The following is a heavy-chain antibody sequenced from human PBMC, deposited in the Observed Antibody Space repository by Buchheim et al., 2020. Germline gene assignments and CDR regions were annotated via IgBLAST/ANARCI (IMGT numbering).Heavy chain of an antibody. V-gene: IGHV4-39*01. J-gene: IGHJ2*01. CDR3: ARQTWMTSLVDWHFSL. CDR2: VSYTGST. D-gene: IGHD5-12*01. Sequence: QLQLQESGPGLVKPSETLSLTCTVSGASIITSDYWGWIRQPPGKGLEWIGSVSYTGSTYHNPSLKSRVTMSVDTSKNQFSLKVASVTAADTSVFYCARQTWMTSLVDWHFSLWGRGAL. CDR1: GASIITSDY.